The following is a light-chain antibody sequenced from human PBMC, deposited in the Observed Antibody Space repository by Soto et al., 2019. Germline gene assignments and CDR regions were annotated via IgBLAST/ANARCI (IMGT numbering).Light chain of an antibody. CDR1: QGMSKN. J-gene: IGKJ1*01. V-gene: IGKV1-27*01. CDR2: LAT. CDR3: HKYNSAPWT. Sequence: DIQMTQSPYSLSASVGDRVTITCRASQGMSKNLAWFQQKPGKVPKLLIYLATTLQSGVPSRFSGSGSGTDFTLTISSLQPEDVATYYCHKYNSAPWTFGQGTRVEI.